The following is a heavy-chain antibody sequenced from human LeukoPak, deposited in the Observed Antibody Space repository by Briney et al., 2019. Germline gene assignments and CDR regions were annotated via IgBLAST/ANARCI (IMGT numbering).Heavy chain of an antibody. CDR1: GFTFSSYA. CDR3: AKDLSMFGRVVAATPFDY. J-gene: IGHJ4*02. CDR2: ISGSGTST. Sequence: GGSLRLSCAASGFTFSSYAVHWVRQAPGKGLEWVSVISGSGTSTYYADSVKGRFTISRDISKNTLYLQMNSLRAEDTAVYYCAKDLSMFGRVVAATPFDYWGQGTLVTVSS. D-gene: IGHD2-15*01. V-gene: IGHV3-23*01.